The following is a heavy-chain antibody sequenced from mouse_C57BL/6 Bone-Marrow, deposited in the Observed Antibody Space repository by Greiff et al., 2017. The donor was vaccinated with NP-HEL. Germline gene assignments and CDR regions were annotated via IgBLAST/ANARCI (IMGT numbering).Heavy chain of an antibody. Sequence: VQLKQSGAELVRPGTSVKMSCKASGYTFTNYWIGWAKQRPGHGLEWIGDIYPGGGYTNYNEKFKGKATLTADKSSSTAYMQFSSLTSEDSAIYYCAREGYYGSSPFAYWGQGTLVTVSA. J-gene: IGHJ3*01. CDR3: AREGYYGSSPFAY. V-gene: IGHV1-63*01. CDR2: IYPGGGYT. CDR1: GYTFTNYW. D-gene: IGHD1-1*01.